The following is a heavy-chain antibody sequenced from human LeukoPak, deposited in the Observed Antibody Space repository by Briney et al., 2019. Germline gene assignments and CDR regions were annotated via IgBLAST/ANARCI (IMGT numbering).Heavy chain of an antibody. J-gene: IGHJ4*02. D-gene: IGHD2-8*02. V-gene: IGHV3-48*03. CDR3: ARVGVSYYSDY. CDR2: ISITGTII. CDR1: GFTFSTYE. Sequence: GGSLRLSCAASGFTFSTYEVNWVRQAPGKGLEWVSNISITGTIINYADSVKGRFSVSRDNAKNSLYLQMNSLRAEDTAVYYCARVGVSYYSDYWGQGTLVTVSS.